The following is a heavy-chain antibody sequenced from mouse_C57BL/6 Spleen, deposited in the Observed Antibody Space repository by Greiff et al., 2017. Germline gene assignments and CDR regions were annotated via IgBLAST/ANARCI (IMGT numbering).Heavy chain of an antibody. CDR1: GYTFTSYW. D-gene: IGHD1-1*01. CDR2: IDPSDSYT. J-gene: IGHJ3*01. V-gene: IGHV1-69*01. Sequence: QVHVKQPGAELVMPGASVKLSCKASGYTFTSYWMHWVKQRPGQGLEWIGEIDPSDSYTNYNQKFKGKSTLTVDKSSSTAYMQLSSLTSEDSAVYYCARDYGSSRFAYWGQGTLVTVYA. CDR3: ARDYGSSRFAY.